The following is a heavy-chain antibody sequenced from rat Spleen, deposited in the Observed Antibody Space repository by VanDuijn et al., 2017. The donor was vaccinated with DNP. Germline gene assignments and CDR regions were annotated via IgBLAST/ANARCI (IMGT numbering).Heavy chain of an antibody. J-gene: IGHJ3*01. CDR2: ISPSGGGT. Sequence: EVQLVASGGGLVQPGRSLKLSCAASGFTFSNYYMAWVRQAPKKGLEWVAAISPSGGGTYYRDSVKGRFTVSRDNAKSSLYRQMDSLRSEDTATYYCARPYYGYDQLADYFHYWGQGTLVTVSS. CDR3: ARPYYGYDQLADYFHY. CDR1: GFTFSNYY. V-gene: IGHV5-25*01. D-gene: IGHD1-7*01.